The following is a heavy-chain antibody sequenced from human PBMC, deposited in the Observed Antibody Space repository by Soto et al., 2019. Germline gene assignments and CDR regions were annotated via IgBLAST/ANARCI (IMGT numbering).Heavy chain of an antibody. D-gene: IGHD2-2*01. CDR2: IGGSGGST. CDR3: AKAKYCSSTSCFSYYFDF. Sequence: GGSLRLSCAASGFTFSSYAMSWVRQSPGKGLEWVSTIGGSGGSTYYASSVKGRFTISRYNSKNTLYLQMNSLRAEDTAVYYCAKAKYCSSTSCFSYYFDFWGQGTLVTVSS. V-gene: IGHV3-23*01. CDR1: GFTFSSYA. J-gene: IGHJ4*02.